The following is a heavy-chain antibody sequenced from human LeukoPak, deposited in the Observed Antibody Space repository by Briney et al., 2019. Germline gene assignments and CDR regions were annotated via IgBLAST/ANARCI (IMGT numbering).Heavy chain of an antibody. CDR1: GGSISSSSYY. V-gene: IGHV4-39*07. J-gene: IGHJ5*02. CDR3: ARGNQGFFDWQNNWFDP. Sequence: SETLSLTCTVSGGSISSSSYYWGWIRQPPGKGLEWIGSIYYSGSTYYNPSLKSRVTISVDTSKNQFSLKLSSVTAADTAVYYCARGNQGFFDWQNNWFDPWGQGTLVTVSS. D-gene: IGHD3-9*01. CDR2: IYYSGST.